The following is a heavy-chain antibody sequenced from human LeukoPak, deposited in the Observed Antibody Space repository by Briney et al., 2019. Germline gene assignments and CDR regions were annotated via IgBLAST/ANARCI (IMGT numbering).Heavy chain of an antibody. CDR1: GFTYSSYS. CDR2: VDLLGST. D-gene: IGHD2/OR15-2a*01. CDR3: AREGGPFRPLDY. V-gene: IGHV4-4*02. J-gene: IGHJ4*02. Sequence: GSLRLSCAASGFTYSSYSMNWVRQPPGKGLEWIGEVDLLGSTNYNPSLGSRVTISIDKSENHVSLKLTSVTAADTAVYYCAREGGPFRPLDYSGQGTLVTVSS.